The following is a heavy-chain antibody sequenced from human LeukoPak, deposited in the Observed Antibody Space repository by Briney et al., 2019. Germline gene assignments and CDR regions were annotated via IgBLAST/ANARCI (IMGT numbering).Heavy chain of an antibody. CDR3: ARQEGSYFDY. CDR1: GGSISSYY. CDR2: IYSSGST. J-gene: IGHJ4*02. Sequence: SETLSLTCTVSGGSISSYYWSWIRQPPGKGLEWIGYIYSSGSTNYNPSLKSRVTISVDTSKNQFSLKLSSVTAADTAVYYCARQEGSYFDYWGQGTLVTVSS. V-gene: IGHV4-59*01.